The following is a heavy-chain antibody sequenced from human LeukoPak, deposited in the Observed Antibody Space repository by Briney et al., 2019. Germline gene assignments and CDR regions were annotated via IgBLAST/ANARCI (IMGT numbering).Heavy chain of an antibody. CDR1: GFTFSDHY. CDR2: TRNKANSYTT. CDR3: ARVPSLLLWFGEF. J-gene: IGHJ4*02. V-gene: IGHV3-72*01. D-gene: IGHD3-10*01. Sequence: GGSLRLSCAASGFTFSDHYMDWVRQAPGKGLEWVGRTRNKANSYTTEYAASVKGRFTISRDDSKDSLYLQMNSLKTEDTAVYYCARVPSLLLWFGEFWGQGTLVTVSS.